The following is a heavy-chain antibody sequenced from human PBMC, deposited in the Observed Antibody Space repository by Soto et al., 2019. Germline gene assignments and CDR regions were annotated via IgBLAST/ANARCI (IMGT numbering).Heavy chain of an antibody. CDR3: ARVFSSRYYQPHWFDL. Sequence: QIQLVQSGSEVKKPGASVKVSCKASGYTFTSYGITWVRQAPGQGLEWMGLISTYDGKTTYAEKIQGRVTLTRDTFTSTAYMELKSLRSVDTAVYFCARVFSSRYYQPHWFDLWGQGTLVTVSS. CDR1: GYTFTSYG. D-gene: IGHD6-13*01. V-gene: IGHV1-18*01. CDR2: ISTYDGKT. J-gene: IGHJ5*02.